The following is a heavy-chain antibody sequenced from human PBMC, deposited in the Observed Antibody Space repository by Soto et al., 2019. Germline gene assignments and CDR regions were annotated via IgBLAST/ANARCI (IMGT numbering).Heavy chain of an antibody. V-gene: IGHV4-39*01. CDR1: GGSISSSSYY. Sequence: PSETLSLTCTVSGGSISSSSYYWGWIRQPPGKGLEWIGSIYYSGSTYYNPSLKSRVTISVDTSKNQFSLKLGSVTAADTAVYYCARHSGYPLWGPRIAYWGQGTLVTVSS. D-gene: IGHD5-12*01. J-gene: IGHJ4*02. CDR2: IYYSGST. CDR3: ARHSGYPLWGPRIAY.